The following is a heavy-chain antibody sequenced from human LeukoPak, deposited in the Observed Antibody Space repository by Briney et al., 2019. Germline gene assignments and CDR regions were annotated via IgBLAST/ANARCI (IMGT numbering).Heavy chain of an antibody. J-gene: IGHJ6*03. V-gene: IGHV4-34*01. Sequence: PSETLSLTCAVYGGSFSGYYWSWIRQPPGKGLEWIGEINHSGSTNYNVSLKSRVTISVDSSMNHFSLKLSSVTAADTAVYFCARAHYDFLSGSYHYYMDVWGKGTTVTVS. CDR1: GGSFSGYY. D-gene: IGHD3-3*01. CDR3: ARAHYDFLSGSYHYYMDV. CDR2: INHSGST.